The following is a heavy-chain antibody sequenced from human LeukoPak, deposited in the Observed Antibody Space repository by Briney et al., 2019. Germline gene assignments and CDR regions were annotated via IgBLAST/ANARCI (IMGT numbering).Heavy chain of an antibody. Sequence: PSETLSLTCTVSGGSISSHYWSWIRQPPGKGLEWIGYIYYSGSTNYNPSLKSRVTISVDTSKNQFSLKLSSVTAADTAVYYCARETLNSGYAYWGQGTLVTVSS. J-gene: IGHJ4*02. CDR2: IYYSGST. V-gene: IGHV4-59*11. CDR3: ARETLNSGYAY. CDR1: GGSISSHY. D-gene: IGHD5-12*01.